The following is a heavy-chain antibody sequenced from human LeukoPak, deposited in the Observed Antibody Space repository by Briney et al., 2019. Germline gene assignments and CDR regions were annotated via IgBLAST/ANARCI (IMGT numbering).Heavy chain of an antibody. D-gene: IGHD1-26*01. CDR3: ARVGAGLFDY. J-gene: IGHJ4*02. V-gene: IGHV4-59*08. CDR2: IYYSGNT. CDR1: GGSISSYY. Sequence: SETLSLTCTVSGGSISSYYWSWIRQPPGKGLEWIGYIYYSGNTNYNPSLASRVTISIDTSKNQFSLKLSSVTAADTAVYYCARVGAGLFDYWGQGTLVTVSS.